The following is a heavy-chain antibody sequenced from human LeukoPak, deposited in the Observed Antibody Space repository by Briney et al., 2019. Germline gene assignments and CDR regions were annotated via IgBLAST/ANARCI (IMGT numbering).Heavy chain of an antibody. CDR2: ISYDGSNK. J-gene: IGHJ4*02. CDR3: ARDQLAYSGYDTLFDY. CDR1: GFTFNSHA. V-gene: IGHV3-30*04. Sequence: GRSLRLSCTASGFTFNSHAIHWVRQAPGKGLEWVAVISYDGSNKYYAESVKGRFTISRDNSKNTLYLQLNSLRPDDTAVYYCARDQLAYSGYDTLFDYWGQGTLVTVSS. D-gene: IGHD5-12*01.